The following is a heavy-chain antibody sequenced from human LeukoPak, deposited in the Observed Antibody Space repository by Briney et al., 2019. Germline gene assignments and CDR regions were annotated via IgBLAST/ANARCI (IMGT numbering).Heavy chain of an antibody. J-gene: IGHJ5*02. D-gene: IGHD3-9*01. Sequence: SETLSLTCAVYGGSFSGYYWSWIRQPPGKGLEWIGEINHSGSTNYNPSLKSRVTISVDTSKNQFSLKLSSVTAADTAVYYCARGPKYYDILTGYYGNWFDPWGQGTLVTVSS. CDR3: ARGPKYYDILTGYYGNWFDP. CDR2: INHSGST. V-gene: IGHV4-34*01. CDR1: GGSFSGYY.